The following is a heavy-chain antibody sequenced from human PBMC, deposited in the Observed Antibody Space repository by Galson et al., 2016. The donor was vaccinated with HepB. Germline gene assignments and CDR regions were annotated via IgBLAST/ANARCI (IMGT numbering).Heavy chain of an antibody. CDR2: ISSSSDTI. J-gene: IGHJ4*02. V-gene: IGHV3-48*02. CDR1: GFTFSSYS. D-gene: IGHD3-3*01. CDR3: ARDLDFAMGDKRGFDH. Sequence: SLRLSCAVSGFTFSSYSMNWARQAPGKGLEWISYISSSSDTIYYADSVKGRFTISRDNSKNSLYLQMNGLRDEDTAVYICARDLDFAMGDKRGFDHWGQGTLVTVSS.